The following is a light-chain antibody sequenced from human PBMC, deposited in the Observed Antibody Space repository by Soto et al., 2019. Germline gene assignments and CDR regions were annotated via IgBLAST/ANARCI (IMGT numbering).Light chain of an antibody. V-gene: IGKV1-5*03. J-gene: IGKJ1*01. CDR1: QTISSW. CDR3: QHYNSYAEA. Sequence: DIQMPQSPSTLSGSVGARVTITCRASQTISSWLAWYQQKPGKAPKLLIYKASTLKSGVPSRFSGSGSGTEFTLTISSLQPDDFATYYCQHYNSYAEAFGQGTKVEL. CDR2: KAS.